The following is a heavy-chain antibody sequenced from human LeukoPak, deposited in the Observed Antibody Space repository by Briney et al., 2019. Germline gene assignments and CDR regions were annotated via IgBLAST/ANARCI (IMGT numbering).Heavy chain of an antibody. D-gene: IGHD6-13*01. CDR1: GGSFSGYY. CDR3: ARRASSWYVRSAHFDY. CDR2: INHSGST. J-gene: IGHJ4*02. V-gene: IGHV4-34*01. Sequence: SETLSLTCAVYGGSFSGYYWSWIRQPPGKGLEWIGEINHSGSTNYNPSLKSRVTISVDTSKNQFSLKLSSVTAADTAVYYCARRASSWYVRSAHFDYWGQGTLVTVSS.